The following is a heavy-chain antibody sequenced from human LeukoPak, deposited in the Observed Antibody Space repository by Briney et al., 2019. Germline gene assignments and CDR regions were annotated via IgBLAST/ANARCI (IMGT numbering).Heavy chain of an antibody. Sequence: GGSLRLSCAASGFTFNSYGIHWVRQAPGKGLEWVAFIRYDGSSKYYVDSVKGRFTISRDNSKNTLYLQMNRLRAEDTAVYYCARVRVFAKLSVVRPREVNCFDPWGQGTLVTVSS. D-gene: IGHD2-21*01. V-gene: IGHV3-30*02. CDR2: IRYDGSSK. CDR1: GFTFNSYG. J-gene: IGHJ5*02. CDR3: ARVRVFAKLSVVRPREVNCFDP.